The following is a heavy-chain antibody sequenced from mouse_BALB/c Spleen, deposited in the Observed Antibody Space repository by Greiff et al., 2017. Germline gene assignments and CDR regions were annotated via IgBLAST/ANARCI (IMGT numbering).Heavy chain of an antibody. V-gene: IGHV5-6*01. J-gene: IGHJ1*01. CDR2: ISSGGSYT. CDR3: ARPSNSLLRYFDV. D-gene: IGHD1-2*01. Sequence: EVNLVESGGDLVKPGGSLKLSCAASGFTFSSYGMSWVRQTPDKRLEWVATISSGGSYTYYPDSVKGRFTISRDNARNILYLQMSSLRSEDTAMYYCARPSNSLLRYFDVWGAGTTVTVSS. CDR1: GFTFSSYG.